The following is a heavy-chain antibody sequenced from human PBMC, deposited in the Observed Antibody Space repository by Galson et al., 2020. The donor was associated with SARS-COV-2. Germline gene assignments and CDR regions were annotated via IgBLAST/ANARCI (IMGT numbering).Heavy chain of an antibody. V-gene: IGHV3-23*01. Sequence: GGSLRLSCAAPGFTFSNYAMSWVRQAPGKGLEWVSAISGNGARTHYADSVKGRFTISRDNSKNTLYLQMNSLRAEDTALYYCAKEEKNREADAFDIWVQGTMVTVSS. CDR2: ISGNGART. D-gene: IGHD1-26*01. J-gene: IGHJ3*02. CDR1: GFTFSNYA. CDR3: AKEEKNREADAFDI.